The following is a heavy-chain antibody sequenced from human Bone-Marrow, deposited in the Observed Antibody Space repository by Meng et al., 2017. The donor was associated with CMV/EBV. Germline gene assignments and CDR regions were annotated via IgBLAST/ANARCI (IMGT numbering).Heavy chain of an antibody. D-gene: IGHD6-6*01. Sequence: GGSLRLSCAASGFTFSSYAMHWVRQAPGKGLEWVAVISYDGSNKYYADSVKGRFTISRDNSKNTLYLQMNSLRAEDTAVYYCARDRGGYYSSSSVGYYYYGMDVWGQGTTVTVSS. CDR1: GFTFSSYA. CDR3: ARDRGGYYSSSSVGYYYYGMDV. V-gene: IGHV3-30*04. J-gene: IGHJ6*02. CDR2: ISYDGSNK.